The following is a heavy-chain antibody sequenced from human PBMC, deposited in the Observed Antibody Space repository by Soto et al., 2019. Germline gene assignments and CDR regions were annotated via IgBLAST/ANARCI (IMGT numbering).Heavy chain of an antibody. CDR3: ARTMYCSGGSCYFGGFDY. CDR2: IYYTGST. D-gene: IGHD2-15*01. CDR1: GGSVSDANYY. J-gene: IGHJ4*02. V-gene: IGHV4-61*01. Sequence: SETLSLTCTVPGGSVSDANYYWSWIRQPPGKGLEWIAYIYYTGSTNYNPSLKSRVTISVDTFKNQFSLRLSSVTAADTAVYYCARTMYCSGGSCYFGGFDYWGQGTLVTVSS.